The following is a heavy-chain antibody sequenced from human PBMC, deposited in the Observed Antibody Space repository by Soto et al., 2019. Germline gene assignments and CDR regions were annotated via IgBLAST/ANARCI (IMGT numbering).Heavy chain of an antibody. D-gene: IGHD3-22*01. J-gene: IGHJ4*02. CDR2: INPSGGST. CDR3: ARGLIYDSSGYYFDY. Sequence: ASVKVSCKASGYTFTSYYTHWVRQAPGQGLEWMGIINPSGGSTRYAQKFQGRVTMTRDTSTSTVYMELSSLRSEDTAVYYCARGLIYDSSGYYFDYWGQGTLVTVSS. V-gene: IGHV1-46*01. CDR1: GYTFTSYY.